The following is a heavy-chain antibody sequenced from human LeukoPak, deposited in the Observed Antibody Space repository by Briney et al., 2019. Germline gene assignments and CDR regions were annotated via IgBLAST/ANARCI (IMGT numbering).Heavy chain of an antibody. V-gene: IGHV3-20*04. CDR3: ARVGVLIAARPGDVGGDAFDM. D-gene: IGHD6-6*01. CDR1: GFTFDDYG. CDR2: INWNGGST. J-gene: IGHJ3*02. Sequence: GGSLRLSCAASGFTFDDYGMSWVRQAPGKGLKWVSGINWNGGSTGYADSVKGRFTVSRDNAKNSLYLQMNSLRAEDTALYYCARVGVLIAARPGDVGGDAFDMWGQGTMVTVSS.